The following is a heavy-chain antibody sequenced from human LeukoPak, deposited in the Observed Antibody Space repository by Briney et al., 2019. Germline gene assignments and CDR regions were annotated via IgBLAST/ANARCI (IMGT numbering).Heavy chain of an antibody. D-gene: IGHD1-26*01. CDR2: IDWDDDK. J-gene: IGHJ4*02. CDR3: ARLNSGTYLDY. Sequence: SGPTLVNPTQTLTLTCTFSGFSLSTSGMRVSWIRQPPGKALEWLARIDWDDDKFYSTSLKARLTISKDTSKNQVVLTMTNMDPVHTATYYCARLNSGTYLDYWGQGTLVTVSS. V-gene: IGHV2-70*04. CDR1: GFSLSTSGMR.